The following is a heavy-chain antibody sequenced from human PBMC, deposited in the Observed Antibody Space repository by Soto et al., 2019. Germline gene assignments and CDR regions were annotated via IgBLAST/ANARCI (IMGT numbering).Heavy chain of an antibody. Sequence: GGSLRLSCTASGVTCINYGMHWVRQATGKGLEWVAVIWNDGVNTNYADSVKGRFTVSRDNSKNTLYLQMSSLRAEDTAVYYCARESGALTVTRYNWFDPWGQGTLVTVSS. J-gene: IGHJ5*02. CDR2: IWNDGVNT. D-gene: IGHD4-4*01. CDR1: GVTCINYG. V-gene: IGHV3-33*01. CDR3: ARESGALTVTRYNWFDP.